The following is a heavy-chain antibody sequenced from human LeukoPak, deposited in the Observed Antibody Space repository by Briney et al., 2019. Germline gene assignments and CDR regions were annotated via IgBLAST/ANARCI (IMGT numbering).Heavy chain of an antibody. CDR3: ARLINNDNSGDADTFDM. D-gene: IGHD3-22*01. Sequence: SETLSLTCTVSGGSMRSHYWSWIRQTPGKGLEWIGYIDYSGGTRYNPSLQSRVSISVDTSKNQFSLKLTSVTATDTAVYYCARLINNDNSGDADTFDMWGQGTVVTVFS. V-gene: IGHV4-59*11. J-gene: IGHJ3*02. CDR2: IDYSGGT. CDR1: GGSMRSHY.